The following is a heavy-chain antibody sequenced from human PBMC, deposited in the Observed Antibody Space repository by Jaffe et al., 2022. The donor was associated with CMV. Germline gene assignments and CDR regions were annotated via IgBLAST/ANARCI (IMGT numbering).Heavy chain of an antibody. CDR3: ARLRRIAAARGGWFDP. V-gene: IGHV4-39*01. D-gene: IGHD6-13*01. J-gene: IGHJ5*02. CDR1: GGSISSSSYY. Sequence: QLQLQESGPGLVKPSETLSLTCTVSGGSISSSSYYWGWIRQPPGKGLEWIGSIYYSGSTYYNPSLKSRVTISVDTSKNQFSLKLSSVTAADTAVYYCARLRRIAAARGGWFDPWGQGTLVTVSS. CDR2: IYYSGST.